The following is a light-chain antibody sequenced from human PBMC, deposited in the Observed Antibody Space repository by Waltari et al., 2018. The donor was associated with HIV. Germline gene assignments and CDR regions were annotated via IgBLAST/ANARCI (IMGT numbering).Light chain of an antibody. V-gene: IGKV4-1*01. J-gene: IGKJ1*01. Sequence: DIVMTQSPHSLALSLGERATINCKSSQSILSSSKNENFLAWYQQKPGQTPRLLIYWASTRGSGVPDRFSGGGSGTDFTLTINSLQSEDVAVYFCQQYYTTPPTFGQGTRVEI. CDR3: QQYYTTPPT. CDR1: QSILSSSKNENF. CDR2: WAS.